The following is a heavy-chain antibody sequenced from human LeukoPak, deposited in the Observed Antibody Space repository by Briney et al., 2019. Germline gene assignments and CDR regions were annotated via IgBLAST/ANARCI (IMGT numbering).Heavy chain of an antibody. V-gene: IGHV3-15*01. CDR2: IKSKTDGGTT. CDR3: TTGGPYYDTSGYYF. CDR1: GFTFSNAW. D-gene: IGHD3-22*01. J-gene: IGHJ4*02. Sequence: GGSLRLPCAASGFTFSNAWMSWVRQAPGKGLEWVGRIKSKTDGGTTDYAAPVKGRFTISRDDSKNTLYLQMNSLKTEDTAVYYCTTGGPYYDTSGYYFWGQGTLVTVSS.